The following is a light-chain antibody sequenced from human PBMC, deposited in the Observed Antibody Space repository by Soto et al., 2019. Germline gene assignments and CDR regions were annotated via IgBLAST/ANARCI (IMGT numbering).Light chain of an antibody. CDR2: DAS. J-gene: IGKJ1*01. Sequence: EIQMTQSPSTLSASVGDRVTITCRASENVNTWLAWYQQKPGKAPTLVIYDASRLEGGVPSRFSGSGSGTDFTLTINSLQPDGFVTYYCQQYKTYPLTFGQGTKVEI. V-gene: IGKV1-5*01. CDR1: ENVNTW. CDR3: QQYKTYPLT.